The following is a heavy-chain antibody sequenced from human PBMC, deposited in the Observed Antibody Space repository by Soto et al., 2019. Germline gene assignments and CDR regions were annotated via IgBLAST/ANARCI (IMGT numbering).Heavy chain of an antibody. D-gene: IGHD2-8*01. J-gene: IGHJ5*02. Sequence: GESLKISCKGSGYSFTTYWIGWVRQMPGKGLEWMGIIYPGDSDTRYSPSFQGQVTISADKSISTAYLQWSSLKASATAMYYCETLYWGTNDVCSFCRHFGPRGQVTLIASST. CDR2: IYPGDSDT. V-gene: IGHV5-51*01. CDR1: GYSFTTYW. CDR3: ETLYWGTNDVCSFCRHFGP.